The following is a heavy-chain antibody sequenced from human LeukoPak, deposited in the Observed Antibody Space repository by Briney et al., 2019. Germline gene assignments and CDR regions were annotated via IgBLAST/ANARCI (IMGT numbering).Heavy chain of an antibody. V-gene: IGHV4-34*01. J-gene: IGHJ5*02. D-gene: IGHD3-3*01. CDR2: INHSGST. CDR3: ARPPYYDFWSGYYKGWFDP. Sequence: SETLSLTCAVYGGSISGYYWSWIRQPPGKGLEWNGEINHSGSTNYNPSLKSRVTISVDTSKNQFSLKLSSVTAADTAVYYCARPPYYDFWSGYYKGWFDPWGQGTLVTVSS. CDR1: GGSISGYY.